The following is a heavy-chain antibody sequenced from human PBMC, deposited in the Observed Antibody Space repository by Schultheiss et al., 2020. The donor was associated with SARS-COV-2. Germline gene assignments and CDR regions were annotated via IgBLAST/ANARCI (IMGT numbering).Heavy chain of an antibody. CDR1: GGSISSGGYS. J-gene: IGHJ4*02. D-gene: IGHD6-19*01. V-gene: IGHV4-30-2*01. Sequence: SETLSLTCTVSGGSISSGGYSWSWIRQPPGKGLEWIGYIYHSGSTYYNPSLKSRVTMSVDTSKNQFSLKLSSVTAADTAVYYCARGLNPSGYSSGWSEYYFDYWGQGTLVTVSS. CDR2: IYHSGST. CDR3: ARGLNPSGYSSGWSEYYFDY.